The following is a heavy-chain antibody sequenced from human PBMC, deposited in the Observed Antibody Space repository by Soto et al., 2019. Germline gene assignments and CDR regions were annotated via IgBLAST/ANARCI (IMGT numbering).Heavy chain of an antibody. D-gene: IGHD6-13*01. CDR2: IWYDGSKI. CDR3: ARPLEQHQLGFGMDV. J-gene: IGHJ6*01. Sequence: QVQLVQSGGGVVQPGGSLRLSCAASGFTFSSYGMHWVRQAPGKGLEWVGVIWYDGSKIYYADSVKGRFTISRDNSKSTLYLQMNSLRAEDTAVYYCARPLEQHQLGFGMDVWGQGSPVTVSS. CDR1: GFTFSSYG. V-gene: IGHV3-33*01.